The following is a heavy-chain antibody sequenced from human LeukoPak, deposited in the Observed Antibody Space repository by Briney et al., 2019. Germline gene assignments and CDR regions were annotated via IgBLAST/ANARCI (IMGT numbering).Heavy chain of an antibody. J-gene: IGHJ6*04. CDR3: ARGASMVRGVIPSEGYYGMDV. V-gene: IGHV1-3*01. D-gene: IGHD3-10*01. CDR2: INAGNGNT. Sequence: ASVKVSCKASGYTFTSYAMHWVRLAPGQRLEWMGWINAGNGNTKYSQKFQGRVTITRDTSASTAYMELSSLRSEDTAVYYCARGASMVRGVIPSEGYYGMDVWGKGTTVTVSS. CDR1: GYTFTSYA.